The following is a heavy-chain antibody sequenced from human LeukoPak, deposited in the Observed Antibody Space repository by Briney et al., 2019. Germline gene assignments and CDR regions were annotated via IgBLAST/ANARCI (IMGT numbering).Heavy chain of an antibody. J-gene: IGHJ6*03. V-gene: IGHV4-59*12. D-gene: IGHD2-2*01. CDR3: ARRVSSTRSRYYMDV. CDR1: GGSISGYY. Sequence: SETLSLTCTVSGGSISGYYWSWIRQPPGKGLEWIGYIYYSGSTNYNPSLKSRLTISLDTSKNQFSLKLSSVTAADTAVYYCARRVSSTRSRYYMDVWGKGTTVTVSS. CDR2: IYYSGST.